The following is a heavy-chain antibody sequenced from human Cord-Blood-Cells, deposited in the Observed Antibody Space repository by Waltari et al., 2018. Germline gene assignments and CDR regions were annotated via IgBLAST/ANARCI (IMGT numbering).Heavy chain of an antibody. Sequence: VQLQESGPGLVKPSETLSLTCTVSGYSISSGYYWGWIRQPPGKGLEWIGSIYHSGSTYYNPSLKSRVTISVDTSKNQFSLKLSSVTAADTAVYYCARDDSSSYAFDIWGQGTMVTVSS. V-gene: IGHV4-38-2*02. CDR2: IYHSGST. CDR3: ARDDSSSYAFDI. CDR1: GYSISSGYY. D-gene: IGHD6-6*01. J-gene: IGHJ3*02.